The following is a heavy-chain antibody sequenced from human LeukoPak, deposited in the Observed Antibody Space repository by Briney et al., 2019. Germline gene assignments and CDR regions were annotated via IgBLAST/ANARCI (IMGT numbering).Heavy chain of an antibody. V-gene: IGHV1-46*01. CDR1: GYTFTSYY. CDR2: INPSGGST. Sequence: GASVKVSCKASGYTFTSYYMHWVRQAPGQGLEWMGIINPSGGSTSYAQKFQGRVTMTRDTSMSTVYMELSSLRSEDTAVYYCARGGMEYYYYYGMDVWGQGTTVTVSS. CDR3: ARGGMEYYYYYGMDV. J-gene: IGHJ6*02. D-gene: IGHD6-13*01.